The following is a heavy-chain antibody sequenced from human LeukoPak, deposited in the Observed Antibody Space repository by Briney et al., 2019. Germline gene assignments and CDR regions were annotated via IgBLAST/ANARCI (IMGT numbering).Heavy chain of an antibody. CDR1: GFTFSDYC. CDR3: ARDAYDDASES. J-gene: IGHJ5*02. Sequence: GGSLRLSCTVSGFTFSDYCMTWARHAPGKGLEWVANLSADGSHKYYVASVKGRFTISRDNAKKLVYLQMNSLRAEDTAVYYCARDAYDDASESWGQGTLVTVSS. V-gene: IGHV3-7*01. D-gene: IGHD3-3*01. CDR2: LSADGSHK.